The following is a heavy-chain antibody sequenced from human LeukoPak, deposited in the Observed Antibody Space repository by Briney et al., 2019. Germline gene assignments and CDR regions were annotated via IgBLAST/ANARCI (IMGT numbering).Heavy chain of an antibody. Sequence: GGSLRLSCAASGFTVSSNYMSWVRQAPGKGLEWVSVIYSGGSTYYADSVKGRFTISRDSSKNTLYLQMNSLRAEDTAVYYCARTIRGYCTNGVCCYFDYWGQGTLVTVSS. CDR3: ARTIRGYCTNGVCCYFDY. CDR2: IYSGGST. CDR1: GFTVSSNY. D-gene: IGHD2-8*01. J-gene: IGHJ4*02. V-gene: IGHV3-66*01.